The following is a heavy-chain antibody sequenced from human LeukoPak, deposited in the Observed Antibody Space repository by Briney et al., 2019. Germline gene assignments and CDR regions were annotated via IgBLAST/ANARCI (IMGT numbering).Heavy chain of an antibody. CDR1: AGSFDGYY. D-gene: IGHD6-19*01. J-gene: IGHJ4*02. CDR3: ARARVAVAGTLIDY. CDR2: VNQSGST. V-gene: IGHV4-34*01. Sequence: PSVILSLTYAVYAGSFDGYYCSWIREPPGKRLEWIGEVNQSGSTNYNPSLKSRVTISIDTSRNQFSLKLRSVTAADTAVYYCARARVAVAGTLIDYWGQGTLVTVSS.